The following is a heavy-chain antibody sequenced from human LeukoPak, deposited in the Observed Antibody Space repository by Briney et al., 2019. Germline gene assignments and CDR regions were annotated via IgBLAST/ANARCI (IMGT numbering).Heavy chain of an antibody. D-gene: IGHD6-19*01. CDR1: GFTFSSYS. J-gene: IGHJ4*02. CDR3: ARDHLRQWPPSVFDY. CDR2: ISSSSSYI. V-gene: IGHV3-21*01. Sequence: GGSLRLSCAASGFTFSSYSMNRVRQAPGKGLEWVSSISSSSSYIYYADSVKGRFTISRDNAKNSLYLQMNSLRAEDTAVYYCARDHLRQWPPSVFDYWGQGTLVTVSS.